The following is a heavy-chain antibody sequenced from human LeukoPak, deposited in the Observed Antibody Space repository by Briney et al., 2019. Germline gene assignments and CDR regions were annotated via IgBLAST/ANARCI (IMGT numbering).Heavy chain of an antibody. CDR3: ARLPYSYGSFFDY. CDR1: GGPISSSSYY. CDR2: FYYSGST. V-gene: IGHV4-39*01. Sequence: SETLSLTCTVSGGPISSSSYYWGWIRQPPGKGLEWIGSFYYSGSTYYNPSLKSQVTISVDTSKNQFSLKLSSVTAADTAVYYCARLPYSYGSFFDYWGQGTLVTVSS. J-gene: IGHJ4*02. D-gene: IGHD5-18*01.